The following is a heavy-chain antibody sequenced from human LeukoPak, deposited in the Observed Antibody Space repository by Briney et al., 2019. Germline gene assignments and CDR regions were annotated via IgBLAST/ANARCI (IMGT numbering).Heavy chain of an antibody. CDR3: ARGYCTSTSCYNDY. Sequence: QPGRSLRLSCAASGFTFSNYAMHWVRQAPGKGLEWVAAMSYDGINKYHTDSVKGRFTISKDNSKNTLNLQMNSLRAEDTAAYYCARGYCTSTSCYNDYWGQGTLVTVSS. D-gene: IGHD2-2*02. J-gene: IGHJ4*02. V-gene: IGHV3-30*04. CDR2: MSYDGINK. CDR1: GFTFSNYA.